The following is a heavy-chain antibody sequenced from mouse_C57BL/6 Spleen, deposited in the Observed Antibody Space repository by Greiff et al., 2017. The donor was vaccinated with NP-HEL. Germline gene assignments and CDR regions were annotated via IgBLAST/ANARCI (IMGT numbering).Heavy chain of an antibody. J-gene: IGHJ1*03. Sequence: QVQLQQPGAELVKPGASVKMSCKASGYTFTSYWITWVKQRPGQGLEWIGDIYPGSGSTNYNEKFKSKATLTVDTSSSTAYMQLSSLTSEDSAVYYCARREISSYYYPIEYFDVWGTGTTVTVSS. D-gene: IGHD1-1*01. CDR3: ARREISSYYYPIEYFDV. V-gene: IGHV1-55*01. CDR2: IYPGSGST. CDR1: GYTFTSYW.